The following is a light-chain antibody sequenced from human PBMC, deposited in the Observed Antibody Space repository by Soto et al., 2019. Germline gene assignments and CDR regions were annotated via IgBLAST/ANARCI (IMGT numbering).Light chain of an antibody. Sequence: QSVLTQPASVSGSPGQSITISCTGTSSDVGSYNLVSWYQHHPDKAPELIIYEVNKRPSGVSNRFSGSKSGNTASLTISGLQAEDEADYYCFSYAGGTTPYVFGTGTKLTVL. V-gene: IGLV2-23*02. CDR1: SSDVGSYNL. J-gene: IGLJ1*01. CDR3: FSYAGGTTPYV. CDR2: EVN.